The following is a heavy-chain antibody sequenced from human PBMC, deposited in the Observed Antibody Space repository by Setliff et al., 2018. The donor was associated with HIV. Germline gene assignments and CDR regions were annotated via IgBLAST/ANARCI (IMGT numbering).Heavy chain of an antibody. CDR3: ARDLPITIPKYYFYMGV. V-gene: IGHV3-48*01. CDR2: ISSSRDTSSSDSV. J-gene: IGHJ6*03. D-gene: IGHD2-2*01. Sequence: PGGSLRLSCAVSGFTFSTYAMNWVRQAPGKGLQWISYISSSRDTSSSDSVSYADSVKGRFTISRDDAKKSLYLQMNNLRAEDTALYYCARDLPITIPKYYFYMGVWGKGTTVTVSS. CDR1: GFTFSTYA.